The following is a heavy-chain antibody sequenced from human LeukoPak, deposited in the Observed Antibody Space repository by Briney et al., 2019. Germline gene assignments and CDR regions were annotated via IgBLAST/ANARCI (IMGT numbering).Heavy chain of an antibody. CDR1: GGSISSGDYY. D-gene: IGHD2-2*01. CDR2: IYYSGST. V-gene: IGHV4-30-4*01. CDR3: ARGDIVVVPAAPYFDY. Sequence: PSETLSLTCTVSGGSISSGDYYWSWIRQPPGKGLEWIGYIYYSGSTYYSPSLKSRVTISVDTSKNQFSLKLSSVTAADTAVYYCARGDIVVVPAAPYFDYWGQGTLDTVSS. J-gene: IGHJ4*02.